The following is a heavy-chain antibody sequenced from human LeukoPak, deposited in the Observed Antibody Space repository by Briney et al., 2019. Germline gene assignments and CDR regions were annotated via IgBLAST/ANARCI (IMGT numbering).Heavy chain of an antibody. J-gene: IGHJ3*01. D-gene: IGHD4-17*01. Sequence: GGSLRLSCAASGFTFSSYWMSWVRQAPGKGLEWVANIKQDGSEKYYVDSVKGRFTISRDNAKNSLYLQMNSLRAEDTAVYYCATFDYGDYEDDAFDVWGQGTMVTVSS. CDR1: GFTFSSYW. CDR3: ATFDYGDYEDDAFDV. CDR2: IKQDGSEK. V-gene: IGHV3-7*01.